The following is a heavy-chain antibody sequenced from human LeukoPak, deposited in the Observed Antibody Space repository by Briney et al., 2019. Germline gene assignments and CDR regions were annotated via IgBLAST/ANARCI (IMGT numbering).Heavy chain of an antibody. D-gene: IGHD3-22*01. Sequence: GASVKVSCKASGYTFTGYYMHWVRQAPGQGLEWMGWINPNSGGTNYAQRFQGRVTMTRDTSISTAYMELSRLRSDDTAVYYCARDRDYYDSSGYYYVHWFDPWGQGTLVTVSS. CDR1: GYTFTGYY. CDR3: ARDRDYYDSSGYYYVHWFDP. V-gene: IGHV1-2*02. CDR2: INPNSGGT. J-gene: IGHJ5*02.